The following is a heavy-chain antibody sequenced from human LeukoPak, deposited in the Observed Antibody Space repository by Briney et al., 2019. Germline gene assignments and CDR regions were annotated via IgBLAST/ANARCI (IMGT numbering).Heavy chain of an antibody. CDR1: GFTLRSYW. Sequence: GGSLRLSCAASGFTLRSYWMTWVRQAPGKGLEWVANIKQDGSEIHYVDSVKGRFTISRDNAKNSLHLQMNSLGVEDTAVYYCTRGRLNAAGWYFDLWGRGTLVTVSS. CDR2: IKQDGSEI. D-gene: IGHD3-16*01. V-gene: IGHV3-7*03. J-gene: IGHJ2*01. CDR3: TRGRLNAAGWYFDL.